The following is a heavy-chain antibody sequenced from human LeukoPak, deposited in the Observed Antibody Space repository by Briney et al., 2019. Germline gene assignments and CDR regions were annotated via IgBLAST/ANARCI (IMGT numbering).Heavy chain of an antibody. CDR1: GFTFSSYG. D-gene: IGHD3-22*01. V-gene: IGHV3-30*03. Sequence: SGGSLRLSCSASGFTFSSYGMHWGRQAPGKGLEWVAVISYDGSNKYYADSVKGRFTISRDNSKNTVYLQMNSLRAEDTAVYYCARVYYDSSGYGRDAFDIWGQGPIGTVSS. CDR2: ISYDGSNK. J-gene: IGHJ3*02. CDR3: ARVYYDSSGYGRDAFDI.